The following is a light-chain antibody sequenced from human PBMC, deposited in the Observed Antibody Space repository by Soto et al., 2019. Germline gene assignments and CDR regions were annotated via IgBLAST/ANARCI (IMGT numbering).Light chain of an antibody. V-gene: IGLV1-47*01. Sequence: QSALTQPASASGTPGQRVTISCSGSSSNIGSNYVYWYQQLPGTAPKLLIYRSDQRPSGVPDRFSGSKSGTSASLDISGRRSEDESDYYCATWDDSLNGHVVFGGGTKVTVL. CDR1: SSNIGSNY. J-gene: IGLJ2*01. CDR2: RSD. CDR3: ATWDDSLNGHVV.